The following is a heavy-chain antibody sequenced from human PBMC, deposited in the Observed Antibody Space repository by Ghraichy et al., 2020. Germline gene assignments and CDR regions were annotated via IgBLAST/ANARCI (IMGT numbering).Heavy chain of an antibody. CDR1: GYTFTGYY. CDR2: INPNSGGT. J-gene: IGHJ4*02. V-gene: IGHV1-2*02. Sequence: ASVKVSCKASGYTFTGYYMHWVRQAPGQGLEWMGWINPNSGGTNYAQKFQGRVTMTRDTSISIAYMELSRLRSDDTAVYYCARGHSSSPMYYFDYWGQGTLVTVSS. D-gene: IGHD6-6*01. CDR3: ARGHSSSPMYYFDY.